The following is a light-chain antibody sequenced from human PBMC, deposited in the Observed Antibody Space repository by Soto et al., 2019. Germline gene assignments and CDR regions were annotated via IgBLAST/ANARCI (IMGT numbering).Light chain of an antibody. V-gene: IGLV1-51*01. CDR2: DSN. J-gene: IGLJ2*01. CDR3: GTWDSSLSAVV. CDR1: SYNIGNNY. Sequence: QSVLTQPPSVSAAPGQKVTISCSGSSYNIGNNYVSWYQQLPGTAPKLLIYDSNKRPSGIPDRFSGSKSGTSATLGITGLLTGDEADYYCGTWDSSLSAVVFGGGTKLTVL.